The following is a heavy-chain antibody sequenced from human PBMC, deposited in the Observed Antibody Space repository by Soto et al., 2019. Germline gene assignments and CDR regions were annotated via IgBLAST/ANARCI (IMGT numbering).Heavy chain of an antibody. CDR1: GGTFSSYA. D-gene: IGHD5-12*01. CDR3: ARDQRSRDGYGNAFDI. Sequence: QVQLVQSGAEVKKPGSSVKVSCKASGGTFSSYAISWVRQAPGQGLEWMGGIIPIFGTANYAQKFQGRVRITADEATSTAYMERSSRRSEDTAVYYWARDQRSRDGYGNAFDIWGQGTMVTVSS. CDR2: IIPIFGTA. J-gene: IGHJ3*02. V-gene: IGHV1-69*12.